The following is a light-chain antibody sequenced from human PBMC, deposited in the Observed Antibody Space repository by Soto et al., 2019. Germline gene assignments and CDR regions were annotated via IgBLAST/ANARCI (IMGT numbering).Light chain of an antibody. CDR3: QQYDRWPVT. CDR2: DTS. CDR1: QSVSRF. V-gene: IGKV3-15*01. J-gene: IGKJ4*01. Sequence: EIVMTQSPATLSVSPGERVTLSCRASQSVSRFLAWYQQRPGQAPRLLIYDTSTRATGVPARFSGSGSGTEFSLTISSLQSEDFAVYYCQQYDRWPVTFGGGTKVEIK.